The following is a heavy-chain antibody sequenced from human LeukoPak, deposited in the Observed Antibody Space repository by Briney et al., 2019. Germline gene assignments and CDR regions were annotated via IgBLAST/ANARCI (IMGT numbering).Heavy chain of an antibody. CDR3: ARRGEHDILTGYYPLDSRFDP. Sequence: PSETLSLTCTVSGGSISSGSYYWSWIRQPAGKGLEWIGRISTSGTTNYDPSLKSRVTISVDTSKNQFSLKLSSVTAADTAVYYCARRGEHDILTGYYPLDSRFDPWGQGTLVTVSS. V-gene: IGHV4-61*02. J-gene: IGHJ5*02. CDR1: GGSISSGSYY. CDR2: ISTSGTT. D-gene: IGHD3-9*01.